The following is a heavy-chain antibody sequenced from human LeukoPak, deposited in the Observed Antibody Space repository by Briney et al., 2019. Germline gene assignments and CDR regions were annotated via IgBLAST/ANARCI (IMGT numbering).Heavy chain of an antibody. D-gene: IGHD5/OR15-5a*01. CDR2: IYPNSGAT. J-gene: IGHJ4*02. CDR1: GYTFTAYY. Sequence: ASVKVSCKTSGYTFTAYYMYWLRQAPGQGLECMGWIYPNSGATGYAQNFQGRVTMTRDTSVSTIYMELSRLRSDDTAVYYCARYGVSTTPDFGYWGQGTLVTVSS. V-gene: IGHV1-2*02. CDR3: ARYGVSTTPDFGY.